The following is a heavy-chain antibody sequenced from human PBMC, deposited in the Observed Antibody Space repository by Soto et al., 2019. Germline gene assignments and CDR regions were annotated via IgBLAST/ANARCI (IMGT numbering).Heavy chain of an antibody. CDR3: ARDGGYYGSGESSDY. V-gene: IGHV1-18*01. CDR1: GYTFTSYG. Sequence: ASVKVSCKASGYTFTSYGISWVRQAPGQGLEWMGWISAYNGNTNYAQKLQGRVTMTTDTSTSTAYMELRSLRSDDTAVYYCARDGGYYGSGESSDYWGQGTLVTVSS. J-gene: IGHJ4*02. CDR2: ISAYNGNT. D-gene: IGHD3-10*01.